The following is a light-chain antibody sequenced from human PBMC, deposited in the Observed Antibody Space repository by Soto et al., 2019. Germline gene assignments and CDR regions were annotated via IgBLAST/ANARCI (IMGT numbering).Light chain of an antibody. Sequence: DIQMTQSPSTLSASVGDRVTITCRASQTISDWLAWYQVKPGKAPKLLIYDVSNLESGVPSRFSGSGSGTEFTLTISSLQADDFATYYCQQGFTFGPGTKVDV. CDR2: DVS. J-gene: IGKJ3*01. CDR1: QTISDW. V-gene: IGKV1-5*01. CDR3: QQGFT.